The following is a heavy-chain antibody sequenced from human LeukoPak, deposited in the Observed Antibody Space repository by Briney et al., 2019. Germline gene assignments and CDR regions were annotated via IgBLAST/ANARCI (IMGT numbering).Heavy chain of an antibody. CDR1: GYTFTSYG. CDR2: ISAYNGNT. J-gene: IGHJ5*02. V-gene: IGHV1-18*04. Sequence: GASVKVSCKASGYTFTSYGISWVRQAPGQGLEWMGWISAYNGNTNYAQKLQGRVTMTTDTSTSTAYMELRSLRSDDTAVYYCARVLAVKRQLVYVDPWGQGTLVTVSS. CDR3: ARVLAVKRQLVYVDP. D-gene: IGHD6-13*01.